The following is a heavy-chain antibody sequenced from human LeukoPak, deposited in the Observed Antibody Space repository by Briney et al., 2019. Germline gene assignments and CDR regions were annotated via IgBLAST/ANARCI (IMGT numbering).Heavy chain of an antibody. D-gene: IGHD2-21*02. CDR1: GYTFTGYY. Sequence: ASVKVSCKASGYTFTGYYMHWVRQAPGQGLEWMGWINPNSGGTNYAQKFQGRVTMTRDTPISTVYMELSSLKSDDTAIYYCTRDIFMTVVSFWGQGTPVTVSP. V-gene: IGHV1-2*02. CDR2: INPNSGGT. CDR3: TRDIFMTVVSF. J-gene: IGHJ4*02.